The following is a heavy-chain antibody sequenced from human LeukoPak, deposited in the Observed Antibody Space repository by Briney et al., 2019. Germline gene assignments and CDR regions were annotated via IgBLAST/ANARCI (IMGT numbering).Heavy chain of an antibody. D-gene: IGHD3-22*01. Sequence: ASVKVSCKASGSTFSSYAISWVRQAPGQGLEWMGGIIPIFGTANYAQKFQGRVTITADESTSTAYMELSSLRSEDTAVYYCARDGEYYYDSGGYSAYFDYWGQGTLVTVSS. CDR2: IIPIFGTA. CDR1: GSTFSSYA. V-gene: IGHV1-69*13. CDR3: ARDGEYYYDSGGYSAYFDY. J-gene: IGHJ4*02.